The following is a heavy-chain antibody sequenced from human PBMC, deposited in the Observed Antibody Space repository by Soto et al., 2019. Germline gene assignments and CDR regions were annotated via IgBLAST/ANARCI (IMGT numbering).Heavy chain of an antibody. V-gene: IGHV4-59*01. D-gene: IGHD2-15*01. CDR2: IYYSGST. CDR3: ARDPGYCSGGSCYSGWFDP. Sequence: SETLSLTCTVSGGSISSYYWSWIRQPPGKGLEWIGYIYYSGSTNYNPSLKSRVTISVDTSKNQFSLKLSSVTAADTAVYYCARDPGYCSGGSCYSGWFDPWGLGTLVTVSS. CDR1: GGSISSYY. J-gene: IGHJ5*02.